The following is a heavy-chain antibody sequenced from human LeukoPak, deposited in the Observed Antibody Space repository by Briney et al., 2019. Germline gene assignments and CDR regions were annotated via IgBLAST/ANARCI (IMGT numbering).Heavy chain of an antibody. V-gene: IGHV3-23*01. J-gene: IGHJ4*02. CDR3: AKDSSNHAAAPYHDY. Sequence: PGGSLRLSCTASGFTFSTYDMSWVRQAPGKGLEWVSTVRVNGRSTYYADSVKGRFTISRDNSKNTLYLQMNSLRAEDTALYYCAKDSSNHAAAPYHDYWGQGTLVTVSS. CDR1: GFTFSTYD. D-gene: IGHD6-13*01. CDR2: VRVNGRST.